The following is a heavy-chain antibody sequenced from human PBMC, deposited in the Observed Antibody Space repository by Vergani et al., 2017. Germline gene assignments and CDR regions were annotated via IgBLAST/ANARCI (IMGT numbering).Heavy chain of an antibody. CDR1: GFTSSYYG. CDR3: ATKSCGTPGCQIGYFRE. CDR2: ISHGGTQK. Sequence: QVHLVESGGGVVQPGRSLRLSCVVSGFTSSYYGMHWVRQAPGKGLEWVAVISHGGTQKYYADSVKGRFTISRDNSKSTLYLQMNSLRTEDTAVYYCATKSCGTPGCQIGYFREWGQGTLVTVSS. J-gene: IGHJ1*01. V-gene: IGHV3-30*03. D-gene: IGHD1-1*01.